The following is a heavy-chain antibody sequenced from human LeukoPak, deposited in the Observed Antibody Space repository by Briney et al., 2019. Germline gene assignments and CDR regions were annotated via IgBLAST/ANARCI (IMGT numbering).Heavy chain of an antibody. V-gene: IGHV3-21*01. D-gene: IGHD3-22*01. CDR2: ISSSSSYI. J-gene: IGHJ3*02. Sequence: TGGSLRLSCAASGFTFSSYSMNWVRQAPGKGLEWVSSISSSSSYIYYADSVKGRFTISRDNAKNSLYLQMNSLRAEDTAVYYCARTGGYYLPDAFDIWGQGTMVTVSS. CDR3: ARTGGYYLPDAFDI. CDR1: GFTFSSYS.